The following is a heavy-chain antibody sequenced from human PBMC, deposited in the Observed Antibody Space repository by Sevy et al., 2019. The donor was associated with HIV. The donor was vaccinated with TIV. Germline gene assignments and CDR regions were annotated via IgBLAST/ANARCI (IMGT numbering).Heavy chain of an antibody. J-gene: IGHJ4*02. D-gene: IGHD5-18*01. CDR3: SRDLRLRGYSYGCFDY. CDR2: INPNSGDT. Sequence: ASVMVSCKASGYTFTGQYIHWVRQAPGQGLEWMGWINPNSGDTKYAQEFKGRVTMTRDTSISTAYMELTGLKSDDTAVYYCSRDLRLRGYSYGCFDYWGQGTLVTVSS. V-gene: IGHV1-2*02. CDR1: GYTFTGQY.